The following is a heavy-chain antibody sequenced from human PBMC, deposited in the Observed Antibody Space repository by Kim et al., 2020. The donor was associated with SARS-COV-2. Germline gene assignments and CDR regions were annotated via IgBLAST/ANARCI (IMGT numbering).Heavy chain of an antibody. Sequence: SETLSLTCTVSGDSVSSGSYYWSWIRQPPGKGLQWIGYIYYSGSTNYNPSLKSRVTISVDTSKNQFSLKLSSVTAADTAVYYCARSLVVLPAAADYWGQGTLVTVSS. D-gene: IGHD2-2*01. CDR2: IYYSGST. J-gene: IGHJ4*02. V-gene: IGHV4-61*01. CDR3: ARSLVVLPAAADY. CDR1: GDSVSSGSYY.